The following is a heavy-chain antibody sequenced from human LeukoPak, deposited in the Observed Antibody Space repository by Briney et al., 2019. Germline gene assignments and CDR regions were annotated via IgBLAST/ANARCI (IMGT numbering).Heavy chain of an antibody. V-gene: IGHV3-74*01. D-gene: IGHD6-19*01. CDR3: ARSSGGWSPGDY. Sequence: PGGSLRLSCAASGFTFSSYWMHWVRQAPGKGLVWVSRINSDGSSTSYADSVKGRFTISRDNAKNTLYLQMNSLRAEDTAVYYCARSSGGWSPGDYWGQGTLVTVSS. J-gene: IGHJ4*02. CDR2: INSDGSST. CDR1: GFTFSSYW.